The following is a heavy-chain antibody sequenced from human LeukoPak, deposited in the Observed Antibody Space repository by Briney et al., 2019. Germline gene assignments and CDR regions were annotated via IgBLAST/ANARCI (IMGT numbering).Heavy chain of an antibody. CDR3: TSFDSRGHYRFVY. D-gene: IGHD3-22*01. J-gene: IGHJ4*02. Sequence: ASVKVSCKASGYAAPNYYVYWVRQAPGQGLEWVGMINPTGLYTRLAQDFQGRVTMTRDASTSTVYMEMNSLTSEDTAVYYCTSFDSRGHYRFVYWGQGSLVTVSA. V-gene: IGHV1-46*01. CDR1: GYAAPNYY. CDR2: INPTGLYT.